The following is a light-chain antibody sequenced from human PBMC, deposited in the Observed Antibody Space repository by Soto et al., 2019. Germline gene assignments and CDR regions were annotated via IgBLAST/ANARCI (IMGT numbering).Light chain of an antibody. CDR3: SSYTSTFTVL. CDR1: SSDVGASKY. CDR2: EVS. J-gene: IGLJ2*01. Sequence: QSALTQPASVSGSPGQSITITCTGTSSDVGASKYVSWYQQHPCKAPKLMIYEVSNRPSGVSNRFSGSKSGNTASLTISWLQAEDEADYYCSSYTSTFTVLFGGGTKLTVL. V-gene: IGLV2-14*01.